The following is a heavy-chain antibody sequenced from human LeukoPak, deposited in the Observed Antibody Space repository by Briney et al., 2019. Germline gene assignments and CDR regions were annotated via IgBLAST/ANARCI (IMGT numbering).Heavy chain of an antibody. CDR2: IWYDGSNT. Sequence: PGGSLRLSCAVSGFTFSSYGMHWVRQAPGKGLEWVAVIWYDGSNTYYADSVKGRFTISRDISKNTLYLQMNSLRAEDTAVYYCARYLNWSPDYWGQGTLVTVSS. J-gene: IGHJ4*02. CDR3: ARYLNWSPDY. V-gene: IGHV3-33*01. D-gene: IGHD1-1*01. CDR1: GFTFSSYG.